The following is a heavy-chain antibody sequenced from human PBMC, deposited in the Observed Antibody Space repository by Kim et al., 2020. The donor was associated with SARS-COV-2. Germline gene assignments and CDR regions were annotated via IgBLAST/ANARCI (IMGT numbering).Heavy chain of an antibody. CDR3: ARGLPRRFLEAGGWFDP. V-gene: IGHV4-34*01. D-gene: IGHD3-3*01. J-gene: IGHJ5*02. CDR2: INHSGST. CDR1: GGSFSGYY. Sequence: SETLSLTCAVYGGSFSGYYWSWIRQPPGKGLEWIGEINHSGSTNYNPSLKSRVTISVDTSKNQFSLKLSSVTAADTAVYYCARGLPRRFLEAGGWFDPWGQGTLVTVSS.